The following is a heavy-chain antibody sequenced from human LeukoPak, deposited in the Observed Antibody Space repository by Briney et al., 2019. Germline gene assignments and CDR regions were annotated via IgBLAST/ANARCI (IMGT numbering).Heavy chain of an antibody. Sequence: SETLSLTCAVYGGSFSGYYWSWIRQPPGKGLEWIGEINHSGSTNYNPSLKSRVTISVDTSKNQFSLKLSSVTAADTAVYYCARAPPLYYYDSGGSGYYGMDVWGQGTTVTVSS. D-gene: IGHD3-22*01. V-gene: IGHV4-34*01. CDR1: GGSFSGYY. CDR2: INHSGST. J-gene: IGHJ6*02. CDR3: ARAPPLYYYDSGGSGYYGMDV.